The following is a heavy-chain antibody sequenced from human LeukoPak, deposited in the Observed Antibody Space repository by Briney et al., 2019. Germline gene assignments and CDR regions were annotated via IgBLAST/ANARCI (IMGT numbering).Heavy chain of an antibody. CDR3: ARGYDSTAYSPFNY. CDR1: GVSLSNHH. J-gene: IGHJ4*02. Sequence: SETLSLTCGVSGVSLSNHHWSWSRQSPGRGLEWIGYIYGSGSSNYNSSLKSLITITIATSKNPFVVMLSPMSAADAAVYYCARGYDSTAYSPFNYWGQGTLVTVSS. V-gene: IGHV4-59*11. D-gene: IGHD3-22*01. CDR2: IYGSGSS.